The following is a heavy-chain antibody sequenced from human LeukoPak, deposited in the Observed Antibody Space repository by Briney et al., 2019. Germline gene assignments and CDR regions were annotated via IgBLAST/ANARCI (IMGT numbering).Heavy chain of an antibody. Sequence: ASVKVSCKASGYAFTGYYMHWVRQAPGKGLEWVANINGDGSHKNYVDSVKGRFTISKDNAKKSLYLQMNSLRVEDTAVYYCAREENWTFDYRGQGTLVTVSS. CDR1: GYAFTGYY. J-gene: IGHJ4*02. CDR2: INGDGSHK. CDR3: AREENWTFDY. V-gene: IGHV3-7*04. D-gene: IGHD1-1*01.